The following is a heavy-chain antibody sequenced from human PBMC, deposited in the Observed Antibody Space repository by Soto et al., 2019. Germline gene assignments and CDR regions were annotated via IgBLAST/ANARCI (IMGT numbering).Heavy chain of an antibody. D-gene: IGHD3-3*01. CDR3: ATALEWLLFGLVAV. CDR2: FDPEDGET. V-gene: IGHV1-24*01. CDR1: GYILTELS. J-gene: IGHJ6*02. Sequence: WASVKVSCKVSGYILTELSMHWVRQAPGEGLEWMGRFDPEDGETIYAQKFQGRVTLTEDTSTDTAYMELSSLRSEDSAVYYCATALEWLLFGLVAVWGQGTAVTVSS.